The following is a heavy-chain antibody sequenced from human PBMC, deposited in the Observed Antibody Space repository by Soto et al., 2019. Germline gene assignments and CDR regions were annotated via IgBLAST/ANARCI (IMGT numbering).Heavy chain of an antibody. CDR2: IYSSGST. CDR3: ATIGYCSGGSCHDY. CDR1: GGSISSYY. V-gene: IGHV4-59*01. J-gene: IGHJ4*02. Sequence: QVQLQESGPGLVKPSETLSLTCTVSGGSISSYYWSWIRQPPGKGLEWIGYIYSSGSTNYNPSLKSRVTISVDTSKNQFSLKLSSVTAADTAVYYCATIGYCSGGSCHDYWGQGTLVTVSS. D-gene: IGHD2-15*01.